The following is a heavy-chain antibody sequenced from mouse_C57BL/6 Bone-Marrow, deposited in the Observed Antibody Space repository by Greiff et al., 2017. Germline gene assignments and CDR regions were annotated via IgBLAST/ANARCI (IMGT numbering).Heavy chain of an antibody. CDR3: ARTDAWYYFDY. CDR2: INPGSGGT. D-gene: IGHD1-1*02. J-gene: IGHJ2*01. V-gene: IGHV1-54*01. CDR1: GYAFTNYL. Sequence: VQLQESGAELVRPGTSVKVSCKASGYAFTNYLIEWVKQRPGQGLEWIGVINPGSGGTNYNEKFKGKATLTADKSSSTAYMQLSSLTSEDSAVXSCARTDAWYYFDYWGQGTTLTVSS.